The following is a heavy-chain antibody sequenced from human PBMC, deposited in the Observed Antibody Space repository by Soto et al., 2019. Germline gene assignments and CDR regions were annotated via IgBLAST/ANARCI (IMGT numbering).Heavy chain of an antibody. Sequence: PSETLSLTCTVSGGSIDSGDYYWSWIRQPPGKGLEWIGYVYYSGTTNYNPFLKSRVTLSLDKSKNQFSLKMNSVTAADTGVYYCVRYDRINMKPYSPEGFHIWGQGTMVTVSS. J-gene: IGHJ3*02. CDR3: VRYDRINMKPYSPEGFHI. V-gene: IGHV4-61*05. CDR2: VYYSGTT. CDR1: GGSIDSGDYY. D-gene: IGHD3-3*02.